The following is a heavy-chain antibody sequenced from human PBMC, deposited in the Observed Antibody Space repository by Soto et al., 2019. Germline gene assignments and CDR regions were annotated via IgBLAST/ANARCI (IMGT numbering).Heavy chain of an antibody. CDR1: GYPFSTYA. Sequence: ASVKVSCKASGYPFSTYALTWVRQAPGQGLEWMGWINPYNGDSKYARKYQDRVTMTTDTSTTTAYMEVRSLRSDDTAVYYCARSVLTFGSPRRLDYWGQGTLVTVSS. J-gene: IGHJ4*02. CDR3: ARSVLTFGSPRRLDY. D-gene: IGHD3-3*01. CDR2: INPYNGDS. V-gene: IGHV1-18*04.